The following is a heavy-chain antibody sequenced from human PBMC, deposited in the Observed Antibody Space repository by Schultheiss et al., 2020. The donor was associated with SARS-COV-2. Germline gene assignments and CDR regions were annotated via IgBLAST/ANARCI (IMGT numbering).Heavy chain of an antibody. CDR3: AKDQGDSGSYLDY. J-gene: IGHJ4*02. V-gene: IGHV3-30*18. CDR1: GFTFSNAW. D-gene: IGHD1-26*01. Sequence: GGSLRLSCAASGFTFSNAWMSWVRQAPGKGLEWVAVISYDGSNKYYADSVKGRFTISRDNSKNTLYLQMNSLRAEDTAVYYCAKDQGDSGSYLDYWGQGTLVTVSS. CDR2: ISYDGSNK.